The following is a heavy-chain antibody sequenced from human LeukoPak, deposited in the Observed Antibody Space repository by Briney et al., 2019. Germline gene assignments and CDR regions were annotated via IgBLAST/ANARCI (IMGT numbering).Heavy chain of an antibody. J-gene: IGHJ4*02. V-gene: IGHV1-18*01. CDR3: ARGKDYYDSSGYYDY. CDR2: ISAYNGNT. D-gene: IGHD3-22*01. Sequence: ASVKVSCKASGYTFTSYGISWVRQAPGQGLEWMGWISAYNGNTNYAQKLQGRVTMTTDTSTSTAYMELRSLRSDDTAVYYCARGKDYYDSSGYYDYWGQGTLVTVSS. CDR1: GYTFTSYG.